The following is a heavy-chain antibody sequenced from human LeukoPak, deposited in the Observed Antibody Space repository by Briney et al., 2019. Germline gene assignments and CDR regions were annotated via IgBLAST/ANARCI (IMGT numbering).Heavy chain of an antibody. D-gene: IGHD3-22*01. Sequence: PGGSLRLSCAASGVTFSIYWMSWVRQAPEKGLEWVANIKQDGSEKYYVDSVRGRFTISRDNAKNSLYLQMNSLRVEDTAVYYCARNTYYYERSGWKAFDIWGQGTMVTVSS. CDR3: ARNTYYYERSGWKAFDI. CDR1: GVTFSIYW. CDR2: IKQDGSEK. J-gene: IGHJ3*02. V-gene: IGHV3-7*01.